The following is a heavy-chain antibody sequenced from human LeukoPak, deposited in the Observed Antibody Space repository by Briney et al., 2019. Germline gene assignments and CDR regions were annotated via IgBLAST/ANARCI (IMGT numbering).Heavy chain of an antibody. Sequence: SGGSLRLSCAASGFTFSNYEMNWVRQAPGKGLEWISHISNIGDIIHYADSVEGRFTISRDNAKNSLYLQMNRLRADDSAVYYCARDPHYGAGYYYYYYMDVWGKGTTVTVSS. CDR1: GFTFSNYE. V-gene: IGHV3-48*03. J-gene: IGHJ6*03. CDR3: ARDPHYGAGYYYYYYMDV. CDR2: ISNIGDII. D-gene: IGHD4-17*01.